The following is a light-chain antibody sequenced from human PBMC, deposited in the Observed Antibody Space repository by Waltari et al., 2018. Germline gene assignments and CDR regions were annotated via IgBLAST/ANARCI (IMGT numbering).Light chain of an antibody. V-gene: IGLV3-12*02. CDR3: QLWDSTSDHSV. J-gene: IGLJ1*01. CDR1: NIGIQP. Sequence: SFELTQPHSVSVATAQMARITCGGNNIGIQPVHWYQQKPGQDPVLVIYSDRNWPSGIPGRCSGAHPGHTAPLTISRIEAGDEADYYCQLWDSTSDHSVFGTGAKVTVL. CDR2: SDR.